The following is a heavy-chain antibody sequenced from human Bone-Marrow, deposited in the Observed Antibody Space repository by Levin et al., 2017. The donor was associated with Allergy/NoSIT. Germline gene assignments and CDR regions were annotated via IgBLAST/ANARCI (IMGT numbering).Heavy chain of an antibody. CDR2: ISSSSDTI. J-gene: IGHJ4*02. CDR1: GFSFRLYS. V-gene: IGHV3-48*01. CDR3: AREASNFDY. Sequence: GGSLRLSCSASGFSFRLYSMNWVRQAPGKGLEWVSYISSSSDTIYYADSVKGRFTISRDNGKNSLFLQLNSLRAEDTALYYCAREASNFDYWGQGILVTVSS. D-gene: IGHD2-2*01.